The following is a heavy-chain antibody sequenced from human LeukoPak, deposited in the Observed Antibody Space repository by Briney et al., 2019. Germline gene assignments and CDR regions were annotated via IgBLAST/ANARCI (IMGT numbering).Heavy chain of an antibody. CDR2: IIPISGTA. Sequence: ASVKVSCKASGGTFSSYAIIWVRQAPGQGLEWMGGIIPISGTANYAQKFQRRVTITADESTSTAYMELSSLRSEDTAVYYCARVGGCSSTSCYEGWFDPWGQGTLVTVSS. D-gene: IGHD2-2*01. CDR1: GGTFSSYA. CDR3: ARVGGCSSTSCYEGWFDP. J-gene: IGHJ5*02. V-gene: IGHV1-69*13.